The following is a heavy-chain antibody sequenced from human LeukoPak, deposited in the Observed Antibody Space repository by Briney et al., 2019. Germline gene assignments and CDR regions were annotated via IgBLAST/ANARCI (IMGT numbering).Heavy chain of an antibody. CDR1: GGSISSYY. V-gene: IGHV4-59*08. D-gene: IGHD6-19*01. J-gene: IGHJ6*02. CDR2: IYYSGST. CDR3: ARRVAGGIYGMDV. Sequence: SETLSLTCTVSGGSISSYYWSWIRQPPGKRLEWIGYIYYSGSTNYNPSLKSRVTISVDTSKNQFSLKLSSVTVADTAVYYCARRVAGGIYGMDVWGQGTTVTVSS.